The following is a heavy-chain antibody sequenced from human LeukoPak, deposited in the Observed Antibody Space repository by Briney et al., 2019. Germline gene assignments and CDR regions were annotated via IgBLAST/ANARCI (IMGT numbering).Heavy chain of an antibody. CDR3: ARGGRFGELLVGGVDY. D-gene: IGHD3-10*01. Sequence: ASVKVSCKASGYTFTGYYMHWVRQAPGQGLEWMGWINPNSGGTNYAQKFQGRATMTRDTSISTAYMELSRLRSDDTAVYYCARGGRFGELLVGGVDYWGQGTLVTVSS. V-gene: IGHV1-2*02. J-gene: IGHJ4*02. CDR1: GYTFTGYY. CDR2: INPNSGGT.